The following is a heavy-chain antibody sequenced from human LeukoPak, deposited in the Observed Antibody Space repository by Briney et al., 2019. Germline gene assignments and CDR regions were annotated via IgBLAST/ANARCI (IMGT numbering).Heavy chain of an antibody. Sequence: PGGSLRLSCAASGFTFSSYAMHWVRQAPGKGLEWVAVISYDGSNKYYADSVKGRFTISRDNSKNTLYLQMNSLRAEDTAVYYYAMSEGVSGYFDYWGQGTLVTVSS. CDR1: GFTFSSYA. CDR2: ISYDGSNK. V-gene: IGHV3-30-3*01. D-gene: IGHD2-8*01. J-gene: IGHJ4*02. CDR3: AMSEGVSGYFDY.